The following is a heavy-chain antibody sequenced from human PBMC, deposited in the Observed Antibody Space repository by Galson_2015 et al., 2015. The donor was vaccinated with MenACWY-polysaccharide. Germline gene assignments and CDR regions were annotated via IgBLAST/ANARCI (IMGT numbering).Heavy chain of an antibody. Sequence: SLRLSCAASGFTFSSYAMNWVRQAPGRGLEWVSAVSGSGGTTHHADSVKGRFTISRDNSKNTLFLQMNSLRAEDTAVYYCAKRRYSYGYEYHYYAMNVWGQGTTVTVSS. V-gene: IGHV3-23*01. J-gene: IGHJ6*02. CDR3: AKRRYSYGYEYHYYAMNV. D-gene: IGHD5-18*01. CDR1: GFTFSSYA. CDR2: VSGSGGTT.